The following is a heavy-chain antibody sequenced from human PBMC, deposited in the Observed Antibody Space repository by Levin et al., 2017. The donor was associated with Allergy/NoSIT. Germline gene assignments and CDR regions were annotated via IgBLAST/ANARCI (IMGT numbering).Heavy chain of an antibody. CDR2: INPSGGST. CDR3: ARDVSTVRGPESRAFDI. Sequence: GESLKISCKASGYTFTSYYMHWVRQAPGQGLEWMGIINPSGGSTSYAQKFQGRVTMTRDTSTSTVYMELSSLRSEDTAVYYCARDVSTVRGPESRAFDIWGQGTMVTVSS. V-gene: IGHV1-46*01. J-gene: IGHJ3*02. D-gene: IGHD3-10*01. CDR1: GYTFTSYY.